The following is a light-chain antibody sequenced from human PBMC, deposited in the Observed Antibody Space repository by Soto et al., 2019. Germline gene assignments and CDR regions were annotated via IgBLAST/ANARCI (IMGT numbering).Light chain of an antibody. CDR2: EVT. CDR1: SSDIGGYNY. V-gene: IGLV2-14*01. CDR3: SSYTSSTTLVL. J-gene: IGLJ2*01. Sequence: QSALTQPASVSGFPGQSITISCTGTSSDIGGYNYVSWYQQLPGKAPKLMIYEVTNRPSGISNRFSGSKSGNTASLTISGLQAQDEADYYCSSYTSSTTLVLFGGGTKLTVL.